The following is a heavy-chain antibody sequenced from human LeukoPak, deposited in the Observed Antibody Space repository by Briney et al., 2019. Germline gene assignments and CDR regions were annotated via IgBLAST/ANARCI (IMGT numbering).Heavy chain of an antibody. CDR1: GGTFSSYA. D-gene: IGHD2-2*01. J-gene: IGHJ1*01. V-gene: IGHV1-69*04. Sequence: ASVKVSCKASGGTFSSYAISWVRQAPGQGLEWMGRIIPILGIANYAQKFQGRVTITADKSTSTAYMELSSLRSDDTAVYYCASSAGYCSSTSCYLQHWGQGTLVTVSS. CDR2: IIPILGIA. CDR3: ASSAGYCSSTSCYLQH.